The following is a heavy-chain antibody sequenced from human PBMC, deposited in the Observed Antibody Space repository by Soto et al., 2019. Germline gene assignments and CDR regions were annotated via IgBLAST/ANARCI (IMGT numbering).Heavy chain of an antibody. J-gene: IGHJ5*02. CDR1: GGSISSYR. CDR2: LNSYGNT. Sequence: SETLSLTCTVSGGSISSYRWSWIRQPAGKGLEWIGRLNSYGNTHYNPSLKSRVTVSVYTSRNQFFLTLRSVSAADSAVYHCGREGGETWDYEASWGQGTPVTVSS. CDR3: GREGGETWDYEAS. D-gene: IGHD1-7*01. V-gene: IGHV4-4*07.